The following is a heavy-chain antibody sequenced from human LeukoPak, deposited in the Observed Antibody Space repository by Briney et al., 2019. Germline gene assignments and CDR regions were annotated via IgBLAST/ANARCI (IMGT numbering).Heavy chain of an antibody. CDR3: ARRRRGIVGATPVDY. J-gene: IGHJ4*02. D-gene: IGHD1-26*01. CDR2: INHSGST. CDR1: GGSFSGYY. Sequence: SETLSLTCAVYGGSFSGYYWSWIRQPPGKGLEWIGEINHSGSTNYNPSLKSRVTIPVDTSKNQFSLELSSVTAADTAVYYCARRRRGIVGATPVDYWGQGTLVTVSS. V-gene: IGHV4-34*01.